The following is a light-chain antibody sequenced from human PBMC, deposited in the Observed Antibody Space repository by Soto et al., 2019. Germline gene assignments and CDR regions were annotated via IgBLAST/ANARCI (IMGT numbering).Light chain of an antibody. CDR1: QRITNW. CDR3: QQYNSYPYT. CDR2: KAS. J-gene: IGKJ2*01. Sequence: DIQMTQSPSTLSASIGDRVTITCRASQRITNWLVWYQQKPGKAPKLLIYKASSLESGVSSRFSGSGSGTECTLTISSLQPDDVATYYCQQYNSYPYTFGQGTQLAIQ. V-gene: IGKV1-5*03.